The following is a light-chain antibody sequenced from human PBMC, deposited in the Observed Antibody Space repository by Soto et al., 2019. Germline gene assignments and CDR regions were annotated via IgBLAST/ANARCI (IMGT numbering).Light chain of an antibody. CDR2: NAS. V-gene: IGKV3-11*01. Sequence: FVLTQSPATLSVSPGERATVSCRASQSVSSFFAWYQQKPGQAPRLLIYNASNRATGIPARFSGSGSGTDFSLTISSLEPEDFAAYYCLQRSNWPGTFGQGTKVDNK. CDR1: QSVSSF. CDR3: LQRSNWPGT. J-gene: IGKJ1*01.